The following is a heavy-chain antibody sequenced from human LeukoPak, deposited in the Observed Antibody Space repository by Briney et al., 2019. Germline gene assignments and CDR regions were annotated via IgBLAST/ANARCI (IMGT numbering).Heavy chain of an antibody. D-gene: IGHD3-10*01. V-gene: IGHV3-30*01. CDR2: ISSGGTYE. J-gene: IGHJ4*02. CDR3: ARDSTYYYDSGSSGPHYFDN. Sequence: GGSLRLSCAASGFTFSNYAMHWVRQAPGKGLEWVSLISSGGTYEYYADSVKGRFTISRDNSKNTLYLQLNGLRAEDTAVYYCARDSTYYYDSGSSGPHYFDNWGQGTLVTVSS. CDR1: GFTFSNYA.